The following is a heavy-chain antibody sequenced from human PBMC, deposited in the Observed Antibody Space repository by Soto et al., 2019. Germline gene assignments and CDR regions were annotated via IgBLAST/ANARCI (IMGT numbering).Heavy chain of an antibody. D-gene: IGHD1-1*01. V-gene: IGHV3-9*01. CDR2: ISWNSGSI. J-gene: IGHJ5*02. CDR3: AKDRLQLGRGGNWFDP. Sequence: GGSLRLSCAASGFTFDDYAMHWVRQAPGKGLEWVSGISWNSGSIGYADSVKGRFTISRDNAKNSLYLQMNSLRAEDTALYYCAKDRLQLGRGGNWFDPWGQGTLVTVSS. CDR1: GFTFDDYA.